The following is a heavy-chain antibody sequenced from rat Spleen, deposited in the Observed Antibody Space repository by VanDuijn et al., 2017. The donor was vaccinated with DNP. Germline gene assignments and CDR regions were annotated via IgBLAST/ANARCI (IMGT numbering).Heavy chain of an antibody. Sequence: EVLLVESGGGLVQPGRSLRLSCAASGFTFSNYYMAWVRQTPKKGLECVASLSATGGRTYSPDSVKGRFTISRDNAKSSLYLQMNSLTSEDTATYYCARRAGYDYFDYWGQGVMVTVSS. V-gene: IGHV5-25*01. CDR1: GFTFSNYY. CDR3: ARRAGYDYFDY. J-gene: IGHJ2*01. CDR2: LSATGGRT.